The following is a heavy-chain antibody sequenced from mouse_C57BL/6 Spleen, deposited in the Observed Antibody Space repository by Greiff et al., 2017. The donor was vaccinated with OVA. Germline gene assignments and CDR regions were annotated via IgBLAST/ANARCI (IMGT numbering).Heavy chain of an antibody. CDR2: IYPGSGNT. CDR3: ARPARESYGNYPDY. CDR1: GYSFTSYY. D-gene: IGHD2-1*01. J-gene: IGHJ2*01. Sequence: QVQLQQSGPELVKPGASVKISCKASGYSFTSYYIHWVKQRPGQGLEWIGWIYPGSGNTKYNEKFKGKATLTADTSSSTAYMQLSSLTSEESAVYYCARPARESYGNYPDYWGQGTTLTVSS. V-gene: IGHV1-66*01.